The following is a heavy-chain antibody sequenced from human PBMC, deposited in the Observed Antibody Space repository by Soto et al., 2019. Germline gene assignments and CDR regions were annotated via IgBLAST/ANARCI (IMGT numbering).Heavy chain of an antibody. CDR3: ARDYASSWCPSY. Sequence: QVQLVESGGGVVQSGRSLRLSCEASGFTFSKYGMHWVRQAPGKGLEWVAVIWYDGSDRWYADSVKGRFSISRDNSKDTMYLQMSNLRVEDTAVYLCARDYASSWCPSYWGQGTLVAVSS. V-gene: IGHV3-33*01. D-gene: IGHD6-13*01. J-gene: IGHJ4*02. CDR2: IWYDGSDR. CDR1: GFTFSKYG.